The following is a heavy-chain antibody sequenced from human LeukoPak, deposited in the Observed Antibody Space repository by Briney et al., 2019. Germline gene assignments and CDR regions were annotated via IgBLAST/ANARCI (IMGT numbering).Heavy chain of an antibody. V-gene: IGHV4-59*12. J-gene: IGHJ4*02. Sequence: SETLSLTCTVSGGSISRYYWSWIPQPPGKGLEWVGDIYYSWITYYNPSLKRRVTISVDTSKNQFSLKLSSVSAADTAVYYWARGMGGGYSYGYYFDYWGQGTLVTVSS. CDR2: IYYSWIT. CDR1: GGSISRYY. D-gene: IGHD5-18*01. CDR3: ARGMGGGYSYGYYFDY.